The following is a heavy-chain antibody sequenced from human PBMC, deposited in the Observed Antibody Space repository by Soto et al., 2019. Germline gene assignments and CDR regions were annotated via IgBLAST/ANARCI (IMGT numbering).Heavy chain of an antibody. CDR2: ISGSGGST. CDR3: AKGSGFYSGSYYYMDV. V-gene: IGHV3-23*01. D-gene: IGHD6-19*01. Sequence: PGGSLRLSCAASGFTFSSYAMSWVRQAPGKGLEWVSAISGSGGSTYYADSVKGRFTISRDNSKNTLYLQMNSLRAEDTAVYYCAKGSGFYSGSYYYMDVWGKGTTGTVSS. J-gene: IGHJ6*03. CDR1: GFTFSSYA.